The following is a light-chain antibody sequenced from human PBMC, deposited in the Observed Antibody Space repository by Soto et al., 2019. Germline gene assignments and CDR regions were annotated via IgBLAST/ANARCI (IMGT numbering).Light chain of an antibody. CDR2: EVS. CDR1: SSDVGGYNY. J-gene: IGLJ1*01. CDR3: SSYAGSNNPYV. V-gene: IGLV2-8*01. Sequence: QSALTQPPSASGSPGQSVTISCTGTSSDVGGYNYVSWYQQHPGKAPKLMIYEVSKRPSGVPDRFSGSKSGNTASLTVSGLQAEDDAYYYSSSYAGSNNPYVFGTGTKVTVL.